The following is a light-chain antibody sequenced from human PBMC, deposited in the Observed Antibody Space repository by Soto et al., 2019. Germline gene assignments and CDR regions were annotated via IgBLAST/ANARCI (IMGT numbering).Light chain of an antibody. CDR3: SSYAGSNYYV. CDR1: SSDVGSYNL. Sequence: QSALTQPASVSGSPGQSITISCTGTSSDVGSYNLVSWYQQHPGKAPKLMIYEGSKRPSGVSNRFSGSKSGNTASLTVSGLQAEDEADYYCSSYAGSNYYVFGPGTKLTVL. V-gene: IGLV2-14*02. CDR2: EGS. J-gene: IGLJ1*01.